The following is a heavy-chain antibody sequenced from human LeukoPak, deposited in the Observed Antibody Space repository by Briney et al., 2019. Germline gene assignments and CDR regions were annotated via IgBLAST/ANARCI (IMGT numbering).Heavy chain of an antibody. V-gene: IGHV4-38-2*02. D-gene: IGHD4-17*01. CDR1: GFSISIGYY. Sequence: SETLSLTCSVSGFSISIGYYRGWIRQPPGKGLEWIGNALHSGNTFYNPSLKSRVAISLDTSRNQLSMRLSSVTAADTAVYCCAMITVTTGVDSWGQGTLVTVSS. CDR2: ALHSGNT. J-gene: IGHJ4*02. CDR3: AMITVTTGVDS.